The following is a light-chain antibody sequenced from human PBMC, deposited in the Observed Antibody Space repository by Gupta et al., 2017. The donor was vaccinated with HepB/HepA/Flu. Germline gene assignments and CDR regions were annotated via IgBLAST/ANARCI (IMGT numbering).Light chain of an antibody. CDR1: QGMSSY. CDR2: AAS. J-gene: IGKJ1*01. Sequence: AMRMTHSPSSFSASTGDRVTVTCRASQGMSSYLAWYQQKPGKAPKVLIYAASTLQSGVPSRFSGSGSGTXFTLTVXCRQSEDFATYNCQHEDSSPWAFGXGTKVEIK. CDR3: QHEDSSPWA. V-gene: IGKV1-8*01.